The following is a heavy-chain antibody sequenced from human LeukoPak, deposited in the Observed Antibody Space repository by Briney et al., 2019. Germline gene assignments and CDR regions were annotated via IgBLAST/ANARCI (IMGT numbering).Heavy chain of an antibody. J-gene: IGHJ6*02. CDR3: AKGDGETYYYYYGMDV. Sequence: GGSLRDSCAASGFTFFTYALSWVRQALGEGAECFSAISGSGGSTYYADSVKGRFTISRDNSKNTPYLQMNSLRAEDTAVYYCAKGDGETYYYYYGMDVWGQGTTVTVSS. V-gene: IGHV3-23*01. D-gene: IGHD4-17*01. CDR2: ISGSGGST. CDR1: GFTFFTYA.